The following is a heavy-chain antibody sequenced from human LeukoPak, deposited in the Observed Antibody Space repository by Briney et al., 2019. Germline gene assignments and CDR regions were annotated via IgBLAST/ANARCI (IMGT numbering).Heavy chain of an antibody. J-gene: IGHJ6*02. CDR2: INPNSGGT. CDR1: GYTFTGYY. CDR3: ARDRLGFLEWLPPPAYGMDV. Sequence: ASVKVSCKASGYTFTGYYMHWVRQAPGQGLEWMGWINPNSGGTNYAQKFQGRVTMTRDTSISTAYMEPSRLRSDDTAVYYCARDRLGFLEWLPPPAYGMDVWGQGTTVTVSS. V-gene: IGHV1-2*02. D-gene: IGHD3-3*01.